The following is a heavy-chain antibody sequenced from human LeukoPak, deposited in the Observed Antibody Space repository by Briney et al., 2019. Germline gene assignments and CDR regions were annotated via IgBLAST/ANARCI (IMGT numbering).Heavy chain of an antibody. CDR3: ARDLVAGTTRGGAFDI. V-gene: IGHV3-21*01. CDR2: ISSDSTYI. Sequence: GGSLRLSRAASGVSFSGYTMNWVREAPGKGVEWVSSISSDSTYIYYADSVKGRFTISRDNAKNSLYLQMNSLRAEDTAVYYCARDLVAGTTRGGAFDIWGQGTMVTVSS. D-gene: IGHD6-19*01. CDR1: GVSFSGYT. J-gene: IGHJ3*02.